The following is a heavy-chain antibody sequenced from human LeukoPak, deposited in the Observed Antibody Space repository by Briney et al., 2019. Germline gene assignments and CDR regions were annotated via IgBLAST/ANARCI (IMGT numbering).Heavy chain of an antibody. CDR1: GYTFTSYC. J-gene: IGHJ4*02. CDR3: ARRSSGYSTIDN. D-gene: IGHD3-22*01. V-gene: IGHV5-51*01. CDR2: IYPVTSDT. Sequence: GESLKISCKSSGYTFTSYCICWVRQMPGNGLERMGFIYPVTSDTKYSPTFHGPVTISPDKSISTAYLQWRSLKASDTAMYYCARRSSGYSTIDNWGQGTLVTVSS.